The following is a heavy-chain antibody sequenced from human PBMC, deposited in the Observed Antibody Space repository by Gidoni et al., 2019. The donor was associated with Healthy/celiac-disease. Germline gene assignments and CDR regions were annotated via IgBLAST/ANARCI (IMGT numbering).Heavy chain of an antibody. V-gene: IGHV3-23*01. CDR1: GFTFSSYA. CDR2: ISGSGGST. CDR3: AKDLLEVTIFGVVPLPDY. J-gene: IGHJ4*02. Sequence: EVQLLESGGGLVQPGGSLRLSCAASGFTFSSYAMSWVRQAPGKGLEWVLAISGSGGSTYYADSVKCRFTISRDNSKNTLYLQMNSLRAEDTAVYYCAKDLLEVTIFGVVPLPDYWGQGTLVTVSS. D-gene: IGHD3-3*01.